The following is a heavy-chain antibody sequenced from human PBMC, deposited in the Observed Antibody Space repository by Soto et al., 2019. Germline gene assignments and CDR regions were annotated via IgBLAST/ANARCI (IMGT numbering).Heavy chain of an antibody. J-gene: IGHJ5*02. V-gene: IGHV1-69*15. CDR2: IIPIFSTT. D-gene: IGHD2-15*01. CDR3: ARDGGSDGYFGNWLDP. Sequence: QVQLVQSGAEVKKPGSSVKVSCKASGGTFSNYAITWVRQAPGQGIEWVGSIIPIFSTTNVAQKFQGRVTITADESTTTASMELSGLRSEDTAVYYCARDGGSDGYFGNWLDPWGQGTLVTV. CDR1: GGTFSNYA.